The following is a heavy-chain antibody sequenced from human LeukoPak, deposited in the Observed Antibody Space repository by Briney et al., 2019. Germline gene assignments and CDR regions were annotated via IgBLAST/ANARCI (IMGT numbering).Heavy chain of an antibody. CDR3: ARWTYGYYDNYYYYGMDV. J-gene: IGHJ6*02. CDR1: GYSFTSYW. D-gene: IGHD4-17*01. Sequence: GESLKISCKGSGYSFTSYWIGWVRQMPGKGLEWMGIIYPGDSDTRYSPSFQGQVTISADKSISTAYLQWSSLRASDTAMYYCARWTYGYYDNYYYYGMDVWGQGTTVTVS. V-gene: IGHV5-51*01. CDR2: IYPGDSDT.